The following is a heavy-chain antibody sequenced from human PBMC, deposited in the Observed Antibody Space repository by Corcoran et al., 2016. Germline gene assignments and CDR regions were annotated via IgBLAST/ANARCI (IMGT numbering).Heavy chain of an antibody. Sequence: QVQLVQSGAEVKKPGASVKLSCKASGYTFTSYYMHWVRQAPGQGLEWMGIINPVGGGTSYAQKFQGRVTMTRDTSASTVYMELSSLRSDDTALYYCAREGGGGDYYHGMDVWGQGTTVIVSS. CDR2: INPVGGGT. CDR3: AREGGGGDYYHGMDV. CDR1: GYTFTSYY. J-gene: IGHJ6*02. D-gene: IGHD3-16*01. V-gene: IGHV1-46*01.